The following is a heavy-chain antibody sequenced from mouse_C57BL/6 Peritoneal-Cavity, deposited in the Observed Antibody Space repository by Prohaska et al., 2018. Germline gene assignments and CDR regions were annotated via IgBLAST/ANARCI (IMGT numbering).Heavy chain of an antibody. CDR1: GFTFSSYA. Sequence: EVQLVESGGGLVKPGGSLKLSCAASGFTFSSYAMSWVRQPPEKRLEWVATISDGGSYTYYPDNVKGRFTISRDNAKNNLYLQMSHLKSEDTAMYYCARETTVVAWYFDVWGTGTTVTVSS. D-gene: IGHD1-1*01. CDR2: ISDGGSYT. CDR3: ARETTVVAWYFDV. V-gene: IGHV5-4*01. J-gene: IGHJ1*03.